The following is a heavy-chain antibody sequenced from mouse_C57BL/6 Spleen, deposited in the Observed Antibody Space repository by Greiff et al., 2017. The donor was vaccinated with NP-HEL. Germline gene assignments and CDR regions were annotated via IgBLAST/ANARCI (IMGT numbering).Heavy chain of an antibody. Sequence: VKLQQSGAELVKPGASVKISCKASGYAFSSYWMNWVKQRPGKGLEWIGQIYPGDGDTNYIGKFKGKATLTADKSSSTAYMQLSSLTSEDSAVYFCAIWDVYAMDYWGQGTSVTVSS. CDR3: AIWDVYAMDY. J-gene: IGHJ4*01. V-gene: IGHV1-80*01. CDR2: IYPGDGDT. D-gene: IGHD4-1*01. CDR1: GYAFSSYW.